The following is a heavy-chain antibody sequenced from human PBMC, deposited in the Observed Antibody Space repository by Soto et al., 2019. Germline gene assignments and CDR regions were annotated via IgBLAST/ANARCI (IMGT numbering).Heavy chain of an antibody. Sequence: GESLKISCKGSGYSFTSYWIGWVRQMPGKGLEWMGIIYPGDSDTRYSPSFQGQVTISADKSISTAYLQWSSLKASDTAMYYCAYCSSTSCYSYGMDVWGQGTTVTVSS. D-gene: IGHD2-2*01. CDR3: AYCSSTSCYSYGMDV. CDR2: IYPGDSDT. CDR1: GYSFTSYW. V-gene: IGHV5-51*01. J-gene: IGHJ6*02.